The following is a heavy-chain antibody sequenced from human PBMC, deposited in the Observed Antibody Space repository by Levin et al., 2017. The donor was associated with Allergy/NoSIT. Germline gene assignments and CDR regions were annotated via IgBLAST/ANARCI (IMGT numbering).Heavy chain of an antibody. J-gene: IGHJ4*02. CDR3: AKEEDGEFDF. CDR2: IIGSGSDT. Sequence: GSLRLSCAASGFSFSGYVMSWVRQAPGKGLEWVSAIIGSGSDTYYADSVKGRFTISRDNSKNTVYLQMNRLRVEDTAVYYCAKEEDGEFDFWGQGTLVTVSS. CDR1: GFSFSGYV. V-gene: IGHV3-23*01.